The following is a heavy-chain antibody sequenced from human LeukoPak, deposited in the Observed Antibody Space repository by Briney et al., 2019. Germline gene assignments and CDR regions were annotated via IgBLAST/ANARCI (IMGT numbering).Heavy chain of an antibody. CDR3: VRVGGYSGYIDI. Sequence: SVKVSCKASGGTFSSYAISWVRQAPGQGLEWMGRIIPILGIANYAQKFQGRVTITADKSTSTAYMELSSLRSEDTAVYYCVRVGGYSGYIDIWGQGTMVTVSS. CDR2: IIPILGIA. J-gene: IGHJ3*02. V-gene: IGHV1-69*04. D-gene: IGHD5-12*01. CDR1: GGTFSSYA.